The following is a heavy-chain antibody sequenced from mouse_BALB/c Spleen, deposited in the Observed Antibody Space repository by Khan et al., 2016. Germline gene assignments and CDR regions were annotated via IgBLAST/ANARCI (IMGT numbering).Heavy chain of an antibody. CDR2: ISYSGST. V-gene: IGHV3-2*02. Sequence: EVQLQETGPGLVKPSQSLSLTCTVTGYSITSGYGWNWIRQFPGNKLEWMGYISYSGSTNYNPSLKSRISITRDTSKNQFFLQLNSVTTENTATYYCARTARINYWGQGTTLTVSS. CDR1: GYSITSGYG. CDR3: ARTARINY. J-gene: IGHJ2*01. D-gene: IGHD1-2*01.